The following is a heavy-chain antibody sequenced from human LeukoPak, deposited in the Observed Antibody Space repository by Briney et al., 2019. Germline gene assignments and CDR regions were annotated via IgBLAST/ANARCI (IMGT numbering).Heavy chain of an antibody. CDR3: AGAGTYYLDN. V-gene: IGHV4-4*02. CDR1: GGSISSNW. D-gene: IGHD3-10*01. J-gene: IGHJ4*02. Sequence: PSETLSLTCVVSGGSISSNWWSWVRHPPGKGLEWIGEIEDRGNTNYNPSLKSRVTISVDKSKKQFSLKLSSLTAADTAVYYCAGAGTYYLDNWGQGTLVTVSS. CDR2: IEDRGNT.